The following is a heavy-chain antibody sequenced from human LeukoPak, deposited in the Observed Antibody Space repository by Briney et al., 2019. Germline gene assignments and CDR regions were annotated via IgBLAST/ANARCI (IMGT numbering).Heavy chain of an antibody. CDR2: ISSSSSYI. CDR3: ARDGCSSTSCYYYYMDV. D-gene: IGHD2-2*01. V-gene: IGHV3-21*01. CDR1: GFTFSSYS. Sequence: PGGSLRLSCAASGFTFSSYSMNWVRQAPGKGLEWVSSISSSSSYIYYADSVKGRFTIFRDNAKNSLYLQMNSLRAEDTAVYYCARDGCSSTSCYYYYMDVWSKGTTVTVSS. J-gene: IGHJ6*03.